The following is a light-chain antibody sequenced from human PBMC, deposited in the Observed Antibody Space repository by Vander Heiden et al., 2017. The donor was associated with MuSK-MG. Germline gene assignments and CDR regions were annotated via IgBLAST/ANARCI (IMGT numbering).Light chain of an antibody. CDR1: SSNIRSNY. CDR3: AAWDDSRSAVV. J-gene: IGLJ2*01. Sequence: QSVLTPPPSASGTPGQRVTISCSGSSSNIRSNYVTWSPTLPGTAPKLLIYGNNQRPSGVPDRFSGSKSGTSASLAISGLRSEDEADYYCAAWDDSRSAVVFGGGTKLTVL. CDR2: GNN. V-gene: IGLV1-47*01.